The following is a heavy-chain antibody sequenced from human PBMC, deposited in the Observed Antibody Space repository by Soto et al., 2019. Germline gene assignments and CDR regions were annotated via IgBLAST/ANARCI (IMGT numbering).Heavy chain of an antibody. J-gene: IGHJ4*02. D-gene: IGHD3-22*01. CDR3: ARASGYYYSNFHY. V-gene: IGHV4-39*01. CDR1: GGSISSSSYY. CDR2: IYYSGST. Sequence: QLQLQESGPGLVKPSETLSLTCTVSGGSISSSSYYWGWIRQPPGKGLEWIGRIYYSGSTYYNPSLKSRVTISVDTSKNQFSLKLSSVTAADAAVYYCARASGYYYSNFHYWGQGTLVTVSS.